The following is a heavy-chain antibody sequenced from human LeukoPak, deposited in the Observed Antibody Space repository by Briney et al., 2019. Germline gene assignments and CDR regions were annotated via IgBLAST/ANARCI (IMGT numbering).Heavy chain of an antibody. CDR1: GVSISSYY. J-gene: IGHJ4*02. V-gene: IGHV4-4*07. CDR2: IYTSGST. CDR3: ARDDFWSGYPYFDY. D-gene: IGHD3-3*01. Sequence: SETLSLTCTVSGVSISSYYWSWIRQPAGKGLEWIGRIYTSGSTNYNPSLKSRVTMSVDTSKNQFSLKLSSVTAADTAVYYCARDDFWSGYPYFDYWGQGTLVTVSS.